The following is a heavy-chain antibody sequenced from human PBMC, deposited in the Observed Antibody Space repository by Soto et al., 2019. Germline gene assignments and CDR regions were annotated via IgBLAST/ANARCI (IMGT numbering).Heavy chain of an antibody. Sequence: SETLSLTCTVSGSSISSYYWSWIRQPPGKGLEWIGYIYYSGSTNYNPSLKSRVTISVDTSKNQFSLKLSSVTAADTAVYYCARRRTLDVWGKGTTVTVS. CDR1: GSSISSYY. V-gene: IGHV4-59*08. CDR3: ARRRTLDV. CDR2: IYYSGST. J-gene: IGHJ6*03.